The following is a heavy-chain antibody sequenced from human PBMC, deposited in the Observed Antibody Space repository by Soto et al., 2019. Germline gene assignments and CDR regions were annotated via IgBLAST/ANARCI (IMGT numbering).Heavy chain of an antibody. J-gene: IGHJ4*02. CDR3: AKDTSIAVAGPIDN. CDR2: ISGSGGST. CDR1: GFTFSSYA. V-gene: IGHV3-23*01. D-gene: IGHD6-19*01. Sequence: PGGSLRLSCAASGFTFSSYAMRWVRQAPGKGLEWVSAISGSGGSTYYADSVKGRFTISRDNSKNTLYLQMNSLRAEDTAVYYCAKDTSIAVAGPIDNWGQGTLVTVSS.